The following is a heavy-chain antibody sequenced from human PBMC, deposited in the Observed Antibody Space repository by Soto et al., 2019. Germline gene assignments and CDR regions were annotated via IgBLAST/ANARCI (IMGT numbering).Heavy chain of an antibody. V-gene: IGHV4-4*07. CDR3: SRVGCSNSKCYTRGMDV. J-gene: IGHJ6*02. D-gene: IGHD2-2*01. CDR1: GGSISGYY. CDR2: IYSDGTT. Sequence: SETLSLTCTVSGGSISGYYWSWVRQPAGKGLEWVGRIYSDGTTNYSPSLKSRVTMSLDTSKDQFSLHLNSVTAADTAVYYCSRVGCSNSKCYTRGMDVWGQGATVTVSS.